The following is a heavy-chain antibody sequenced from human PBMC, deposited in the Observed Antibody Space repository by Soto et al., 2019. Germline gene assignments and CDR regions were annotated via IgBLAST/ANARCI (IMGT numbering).Heavy chain of an antibody. CDR1: GFTFNSYG. CDR2: IWYDGNTK. V-gene: IGHV3-33*01. CDR3: ARPLVAPVAGPYYYGMDV. Sequence: GGSLRLSCTASGFTFNSYGFNWVRQAPGKGLEWVAVIWYDGNTKYYADSVKGRFAISRDNLRSTVYLQMNSLTAEDTAVYYCARPLVAPVAGPYYYGMDVWGQGTTVTVSS. D-gene: IGHD6-19*01. J-gene: IGHJ6*02.